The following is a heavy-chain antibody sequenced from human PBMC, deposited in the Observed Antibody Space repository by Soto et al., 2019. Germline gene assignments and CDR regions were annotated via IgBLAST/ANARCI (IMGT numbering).Heavy chain of an antibody. D-gene: IGHD3-3*01. CDR2: IKQDGSEK. V-gene: IGHV3-7*05. J-gene: IGHJ6*02. CDR1: GFTFSSYW. Sequence: EVQLVESGVGLVQPGGSLRLSCAASGFTFSSYWMSWFRQAPGKGLEWVANIKQDGSEKYYVDAVKGRFTIYRDNAKNSLYMQMNSLRAEDTAVYYCARDTIFGVVYLDVWGQGTTVTVSS. CDR3: ARDTIFGVVYLDV.